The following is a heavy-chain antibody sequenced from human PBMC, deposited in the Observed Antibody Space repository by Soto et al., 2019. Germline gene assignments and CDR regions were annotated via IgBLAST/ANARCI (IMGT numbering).Heavy chain of an antibody. CDR2: INSDGSTT. CDR3: ATLFSSGSSLDQ. CDR1: GFTLRSYW. D-gene: IGHD3-10*01. V-gene: IGHV3-74*01. Sequence: EVQLVESGGGLVQPGGSLRLSCGASGFTLRSYWMHWVRQAPGKGLVWVSNINSDGSTTNYADSVKGRFTISRDNAKNTLYLQMNSLRADDTAVYFCATLFSSGSSLDQWGQGTLVTVSS. J-gene: IGHJ4*02.